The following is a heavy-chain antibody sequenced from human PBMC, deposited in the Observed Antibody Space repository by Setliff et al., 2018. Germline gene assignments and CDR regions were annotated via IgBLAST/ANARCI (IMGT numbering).Heavy chain of an antibody. V-gene: IGHV4-4*07. D-gene: IGHD2-8*01. CDR2: IYVTEST. CDR3: ARDPGVHSGTWCLDS. J-gene: IGHJ4*02. Sequence: SETLSLTCTVSGDSISNYYWNWIRQPAGKGLEWIGRIYVTESTKYNPSLKRRVTLSIDTSRNQFSLELSSVTAADTAVYYCARDPGVHSGTWCLDSWGQGTQVTVSS. CDR1: GDSISNYY.